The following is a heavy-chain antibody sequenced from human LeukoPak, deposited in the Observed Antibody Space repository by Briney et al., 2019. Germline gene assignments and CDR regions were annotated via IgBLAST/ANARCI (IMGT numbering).Heavy chain of an antibody. V-gene: IGHV1-2*02. CDR2: INPNSGGT. Sequence: ASVKVSCKASGYTFTGYYMHWVRQAPGQGLEWMGWINPNSGGTNYAQKFQGRVTMTRDASISTAYMELSRLRSDDTAVYYCARGRSSSAYDAFDIWGQGTMVTVSS. D-gene: IGHD6-6*01. CDR1: GYTFTGYY. CDR3: ARGRSSSAYDAFDI. J-gene: IGHJ3*02.